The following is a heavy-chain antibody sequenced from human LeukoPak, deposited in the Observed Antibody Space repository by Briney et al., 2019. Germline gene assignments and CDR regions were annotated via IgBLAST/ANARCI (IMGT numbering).Heavy chain of an antibody. J-gene: IGHJ4*02. CDR2: IYYSGST. CDR3: ATRAVAGYYFDY. CDR1: GGSISSYY. D-gene: IGHD6-19*01. Sequence: PSETLSLTCTVSGGSISSYYWSWIRQPPGKGLERIGYIYYSGSTNYNPSLKSRVTISVDTSKNQFSLKLSSVTAADTAVYYCATRAVAGYYFDYWGQGTLVTVSS. V-gene: IGHV4-59*01.